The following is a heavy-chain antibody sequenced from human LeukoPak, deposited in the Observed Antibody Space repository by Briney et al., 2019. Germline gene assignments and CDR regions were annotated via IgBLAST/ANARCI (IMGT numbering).Heavy chain of an antibody. V-gene: IGHV1-18*01. Sequence: GASVKVSCKASGYTLTSYGISWVRQAPGQGLEWMGWISAYNGNTNYAQKLQGRVTMTTDTSTSTAYMELRSLRSDDTAVYYCARIRIEMATICPFDYWGQGTLVTVSS. CDR1: GYTLTSYG. CDR2: ISAYNGNT. D-gene: IGHD5-24*01. CDR3: ARIRIEMATICPFDY. J-gene: IGHJ4*02.